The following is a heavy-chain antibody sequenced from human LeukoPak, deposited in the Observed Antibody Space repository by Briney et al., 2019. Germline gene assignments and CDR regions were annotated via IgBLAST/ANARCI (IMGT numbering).Heavy chain of an antibody. D-gene: IGHD1-26*01. CDR3: ARCGGSYYVHRWFDP. Sequence: GASVNVSFKASVYTFTTYGISWVRQAPGQGLEWMGWISAYNGQTNHTHNLQGRVSMTIDTSTSTAYMELRSLRSDDTAVYYCARCGGSYYVHRWFDPWGQGTLVTVSS. J-gene: IGHJ5*02. CDR1: VYTFTTYG. CDR2: ISAYNGQT. V-gene: IGHV1-18*01.